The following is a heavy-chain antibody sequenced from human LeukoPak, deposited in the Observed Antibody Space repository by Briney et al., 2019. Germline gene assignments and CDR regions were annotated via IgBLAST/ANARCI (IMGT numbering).Heavy chain of an antibody. J-gene: IGHJ4*02. CDR1: GGSISSYY. CDR3: VSPRGFSYGYFDY. V-gene: IGHV4-4*07. CDR2: IYTSGST. Sequence: SETLSLTCTVSGGSISSYYWSWIRQPAGKGLEWIGRIYTSGSTNYNPSLKSRVTMSVDTSKNQFSLKLSSVSATDTAVYYCVSPRGFSYGYFDYWGQGTLVTVSS. D-gene: IGHD5-18*01.